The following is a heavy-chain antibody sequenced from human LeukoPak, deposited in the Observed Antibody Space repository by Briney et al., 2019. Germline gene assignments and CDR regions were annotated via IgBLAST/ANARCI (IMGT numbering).Heavy chain of an antibody. CDR1: GFTFSSYS. CDR3: ARDPAGIGYCSGGSCYSEGDY. CDR2: ISSSSSYI. J-gene: IGHJ4*02. Sequence: GSLRLSCAASGFTFSSYSMNWIRQAPGKGLEWVSSISSSSSYIYYADSVEGRFTISRDNAKNSLYLQMNSLRAEDTAVYYCARDPAGIGYCSGGSCYSEGDYWGQGTLVTVSS. D-gene: IGHD2-15*01. V-gene: IGHV3-21*01.